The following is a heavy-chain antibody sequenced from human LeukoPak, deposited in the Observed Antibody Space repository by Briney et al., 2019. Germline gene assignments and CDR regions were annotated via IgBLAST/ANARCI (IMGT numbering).Heavy chain of an antibody. D-gene: IGHD6-13*01. V-gene: IGHV3-30*01. Sequence: GRPLRLSCAASGFTFSSYAMHWVRQAPGKGLEWVAVISYDGSNKYYADSVKGRFTISRDNSKNTLYLQMNSLRAEDTAVYYCARERGSLAAAGTVYFQHWGQGTLVTVSS. J-gene: IGHJ1*01. CDR1: GFTFSSYA. CDR3: ARERGSLAAAGTVYFQH. CDR2: ISYDGSNK.